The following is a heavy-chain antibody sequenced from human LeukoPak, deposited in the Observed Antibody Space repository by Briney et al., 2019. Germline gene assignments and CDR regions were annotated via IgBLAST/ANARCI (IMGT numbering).Heavy chain of an antibody. CDR2: IYGGGST. D-gene: IGHD6-6*01. J-gene: IGHJ4*02. V-gene: IGHV3-66*02. Sequence: GGSLRLSCAASGFTVSSNYMSWVRQAPGKGLEWVSIIYGGGSTYYADSVKGRFTISRDNSRNTVYLQMNSLRADDTAVYYCAREYGQSNYYFDYWGQGTLVTVSS. CDR3: AREYGQSNYYFDY. CDR1: GFTVSSNY.